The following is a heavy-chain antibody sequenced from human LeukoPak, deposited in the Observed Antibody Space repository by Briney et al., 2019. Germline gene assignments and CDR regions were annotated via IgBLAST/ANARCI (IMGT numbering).Heavy chain of an antibody. CDR3: ARLSPSDSSSWYWYFGL. CDR1: GGSLCSYY. J-gene: IGHJ2*01. Sequence: SGSLSLTCTVSGGSLCSYYWSWMRQPPGGGVWWVGYIYYSGSNNYNPSLTSPVTISVDTSKNQFSLTLSPLTAADTAVYYCARLSPSDSSSWYWYFGLWGRGTLVTVSS. V-gene: IGHV4-59*08. CDR2: IYYSGSN. D-gene: IGHD6-13*01.